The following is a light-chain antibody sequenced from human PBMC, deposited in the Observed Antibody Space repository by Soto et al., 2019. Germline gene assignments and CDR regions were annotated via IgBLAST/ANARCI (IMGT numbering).Light chain of an antibody. Sequence: EIVLTQSPATLSLTPGERATPSCRASQSVGSNLVWYQQKPGQAPRLLLYDAFNRATGIPARFSGSGSGTDFTLTISSLEPEDFAVYYCQQRSNWPLTFGGGTKVDIK. CDR2: DAF. CDR3: QQRSNWPLT. J-gene: IGKJ4*01. V-gene: IGKV3-11*01. CDR1: QSVGSN.